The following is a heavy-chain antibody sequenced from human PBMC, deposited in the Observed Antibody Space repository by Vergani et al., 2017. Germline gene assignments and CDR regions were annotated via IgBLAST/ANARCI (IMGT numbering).Heavy chain of an antibody. D-gene: IGHD6-13*01. Sequence: EVQLVESGGGLVQPGGSLRLSCAASGFTFSSYEMNWVRQAPGKGLEWVSYISSSGSTIYYADSVKGRVTISRDNAKNSLYLQMNSLRAEDTAVYYCAREYSSSWGHYYYYGMDVWGRGTTVTVSS. J-gene: IGHJ6*02. V-gene: IGHV3-48*03. CDR2: ISSSGSTI. CDR1: GFTFSSYE. CDR3: AREYSSSWGHYYYYGMDV.